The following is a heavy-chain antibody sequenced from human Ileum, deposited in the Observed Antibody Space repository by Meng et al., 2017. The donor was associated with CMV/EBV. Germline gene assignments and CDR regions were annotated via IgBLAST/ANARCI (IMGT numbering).Heavy chain of an antibody. V-gene: IGHV3-30*02. J-gene: IGHJ4*02. CDR1: GFTFNTFG. D-gene: IGHD6-19*01. Sequence: GESLKISCAASGFTFNTFGMHWVRQSPGKGLEWVALMRYDGSREYLIDSVKGRFIISRDNSKNTLYLQMNSLKPEDTAVYFCAKDRGIAEAGTRNYYFDYWGPGTQVTVSS. CDR2: MRYDGSRE. CDR3: AKDRGIAEAGTRNYYFDY.